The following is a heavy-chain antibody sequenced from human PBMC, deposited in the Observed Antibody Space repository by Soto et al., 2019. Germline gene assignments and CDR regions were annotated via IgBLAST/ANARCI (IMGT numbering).Heavy chain of an antibody. J-gene: IGHJ4*02. Sequence: ASVKVSCKASGCTFTRFGISWVRQAPGQGLEWMGWISAFNGATNYAQKFQDRITMTTDTPTSTAYMELRSLRSDDTAVYYCARGSGSYYSDIDSWGQGTLVTVSS. CDR1: GCTFTRFG. D-gene: IGHD1-26*01. V-gene: IGHV1-18*01. CDR3: ARGSGSYYSDIDS. CDR2: ISAFNGAT.